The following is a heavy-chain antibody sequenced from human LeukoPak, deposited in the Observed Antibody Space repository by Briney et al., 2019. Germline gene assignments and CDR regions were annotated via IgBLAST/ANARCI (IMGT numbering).Heavy chain of an antibody. Sequence: PGGSLRLSCAASGFTFSSSAMNWVRQAPEKGLEWVSAIVGSTDSIYYADSVKGRFTISRDNSKNTLYLLMNSLRAEDTAVYYCAKDPSLWGRGTLVTVSA. J-gene: IGHJ2*01. CDR3: AKDPSL. CDR2: IVGSTDSI. CDR1: GFTFSSSA. V-gene: IGHV3-23*01.